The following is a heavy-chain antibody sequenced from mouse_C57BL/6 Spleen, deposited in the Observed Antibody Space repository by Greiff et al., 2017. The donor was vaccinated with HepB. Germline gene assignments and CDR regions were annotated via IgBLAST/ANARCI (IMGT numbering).Heavy chain of an antibody. Sequence: VQLQQPGAELVKPGASVKMSCKASGYTFTSYWITWVKQRPGQGLEWIGDIYPGSGSTNYNEKFKSKATLTVDTSSSTAYMQLSSLTSEDSAVYYCARGATVVAHWYFDVWGTGTTVTVSS. J-gene: IGHJ1*03. CDR3: ARGATVVAHWYFDV. D-gene: IGHD1-1*01. CDR1: GYTFTSYW. V-gene: IGHV1-55*01. CDR2: IYPGSGST.